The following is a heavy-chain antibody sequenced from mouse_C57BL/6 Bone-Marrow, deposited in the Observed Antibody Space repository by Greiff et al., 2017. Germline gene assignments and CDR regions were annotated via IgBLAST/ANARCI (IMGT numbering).Heavy chain of an antibody. Sequence: VQLQQSGPVLVKPGASVKMSCKASGYTFTDYYMNWVKQSHGKSLEWIGVINPYNGGTSYNQKFKGKATVTVDKSSSTAYMELNSLTSEDSAVYYCATPWGGYDYDGGDYFDYWGQGTTLTVSS. D-gene: IGHD2-4*01. CDR2: INPYNGGT. CDR1: GYTFTDYY. V-gene: IGHV1-19*01. CDR3: ATPWGGYDYDGGDYFDY. J-gene: IGHJ2*01.